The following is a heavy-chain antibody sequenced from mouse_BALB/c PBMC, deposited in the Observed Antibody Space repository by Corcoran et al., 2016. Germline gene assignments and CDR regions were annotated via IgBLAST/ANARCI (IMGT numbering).Heavy chain of an antibody. Sequence: EVQLQQSGAELVKPGASVKLSCTSSGFNIKDTYMHWVKQRPEQGLEWIGRIDPANGNTKYDPKFQGKATITADTSSNTAYLQLSSLTSEDTAVYYCARSKVYYYGSSDYARDYWGQGTSVTVSS. D-gene: IGHD1-1*01. CDR3: ARSKVYYYGSSDYARDY. J-gene: IGHJ4*01. CDR2: IDPANGNT. CDR1: GFNIKDTY. V-gene: IGHV14-3*02.